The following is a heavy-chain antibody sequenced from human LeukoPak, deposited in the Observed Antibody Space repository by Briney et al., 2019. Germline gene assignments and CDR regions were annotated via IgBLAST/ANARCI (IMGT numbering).Heavy chain of an antibody. CDR1: GCTFTSYD. V-gene: IGHV1-8*01. D-gene: IGHD7-27*01. CDR2: MNPNSGNT. CDR3: AKNTALTGEFDS. Sequence: ASVKVSCKASGCTFTSYDVNWFRQATGQGLEWMGWMNPNSGNTGYAQKFQGRVSLTRDTSISTAYMELSSLRSEDTAVYYCAKNTALTGEFDSWGQGTLVTVSS. J-gene: IGHJ4*02.